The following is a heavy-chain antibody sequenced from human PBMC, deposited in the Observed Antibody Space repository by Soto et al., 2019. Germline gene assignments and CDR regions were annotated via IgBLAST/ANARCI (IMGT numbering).Heavy chain of an antibody. CDR1: GFTFSSYA. CDR2: ISSNGGST. D-gene: IGHD4-17*01. J-gene: IGHJ4*02. Sequence: EVQLVESGGGLVQPGGSLRLSCAASGFTFSSYAMHWVRQAPGKGLEYVSAISSNGGSTYYANSVKGRFTISRDNSKNTLYLQMGSLRAEDMAVYYCARGGYGGNVGLLGYWGQGTLVTVSS. V-gene: IGHV3-64*01. CDR3: ARGGYGGNVGLLGY.